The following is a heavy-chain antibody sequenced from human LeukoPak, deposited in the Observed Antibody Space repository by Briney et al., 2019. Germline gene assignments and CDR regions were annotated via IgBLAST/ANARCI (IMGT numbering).Heavy chain of an antibody. CDR2: IKQDGSDK. D-gene: IGHD2-2*01. CDR3: ARTVVVVPAATDWELERHYYFDY. V-gene: IGHV3-7*03. Sequence: GGSLRLSCAASGFTFSSYWMSWVRQAPGKGLDWVADIKQDGSDKYYVDSVKGRFTISRDNAKNSLYLQMNSLRAEDTVVYYCARTVVVVPAATDWELERHYYFDYWGQGTLVTVSS. J-gene: IGHJ4*02. CDR1: GFTFSSYW.